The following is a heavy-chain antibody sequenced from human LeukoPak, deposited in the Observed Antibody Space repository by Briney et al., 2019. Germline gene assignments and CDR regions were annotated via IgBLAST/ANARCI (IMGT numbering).Heavy chain of an antibody. CDR1: GVSITTYY. J-gene: IGHJ4*02. D-gene: IGHD2-2*02. Sequence: KPSETLSLTCTVSGVSITTYYWSWIRQPPGKGLEWIGFIYYSGNTNYNPSLKSRVTISVDTSKSQFSLKLSSVTAADTAVYYCARAYTSWSFDYWGQGTLVTVSS. CDR2: IYYSGNT. V-gene: IGHV4-59*01. CDR3: ARAYTSWSFDY.